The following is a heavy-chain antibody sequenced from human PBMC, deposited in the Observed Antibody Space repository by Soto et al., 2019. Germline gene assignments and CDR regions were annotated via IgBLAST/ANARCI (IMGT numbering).Heavy chain of an antibody. CDR3: ARDLWGYCGTDCYPLDV. V-gene: IGHV4-39*07. J-gene: IGHJ6*02. CDR1: GGSISSSSYY. D-gene: IGHD2-21*02. Sequence: SETLSLTCTVSGGSISSSSYYWGWIRQPPEKGLEWIGSIYYSGSTYYSPSLKSRVTISVDASKDQFSLKLNSVTAADTAVYYCARDLWGYCGTDCYPLDVWGQGTTVTV. CDR2: IYYSGST.